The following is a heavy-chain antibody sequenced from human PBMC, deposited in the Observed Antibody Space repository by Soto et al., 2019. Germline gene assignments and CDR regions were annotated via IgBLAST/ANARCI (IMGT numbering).Heavy chain of an antibody. J-gene: IGHJ4*02. CDR1: GGSFSGYY. D-gene: IGHD3-10*02. Sequence: QVQLQQWGAGLLKPSETLSLTCAVYGGSFSGYYWCWIRQPPGKGLEWIGEINHSGGTNYNPSLKSRVTISLDTSTSQFSLKLSSVTAADTAVYYCARGLYYVSYYGLWGQETLVTVSS. V-gene: IGHV4-34*01. CDR2: INHSGGT. CDR3: ARGLYYVSYYGL.